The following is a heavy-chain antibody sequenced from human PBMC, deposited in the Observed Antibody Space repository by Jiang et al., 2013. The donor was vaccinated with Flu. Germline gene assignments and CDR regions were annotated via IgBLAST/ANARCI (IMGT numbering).Heavy chain of an antibody. V-gene: IGHV1-2*02. CDR2: INPNSGGT. D-gene: IGHD4-17*01. Sequence: GAEVKKPGASVKVSCQVSGYTFTGYFIHWVRQAPGQGLEWMGWINPNSGGTKYAQRFQGRITITKDTSISTAYMELITLRSDDTAVYYCARDLYTTVTTEYNFDYWGQGTLVTVSS. CDR3: ARDLYTTVTTEYNFDY. CDR1: GYTFTGYF. J-gene: IGHJ4*02.